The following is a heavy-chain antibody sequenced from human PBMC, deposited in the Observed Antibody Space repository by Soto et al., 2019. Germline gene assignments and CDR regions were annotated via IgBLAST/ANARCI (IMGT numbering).Heavy chain of an antibody. J-gene: IGHJ4*02. D-gene: IGHD2-2*01. CDR2: ISKDSGRAT. CDR1: GFIFRDWF. V-gene: IGHV3-11*04. Sequence: GGSLRLSCAASGFIFRDWFMSWIRQAPGKGLEWISYISKDSGRATRYADSVKGRFTISRDNAKNSLFLQMNSLRAEDTAVYFCARYCSISCYEEVVGYWGQGTLVTVSS. CDR3: ARYCSISCYEEVVGY.